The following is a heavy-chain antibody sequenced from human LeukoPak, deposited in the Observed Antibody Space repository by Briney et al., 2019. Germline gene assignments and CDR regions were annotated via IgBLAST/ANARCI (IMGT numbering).Heavy chain of an antibody. Sequence: ASVKVSCKPSGYTFTAYYIHWVRQAPGQGLEWMGWINPKSGGTNYAQKFRGRVTMARDTSITTAYMELSRLGSDGTAIYYCARDLYNSGCLGYWGQGTLVTVSS. CDR3: ARDLYNSGCLGY. V-gene: IGHV1-2*02. J-gene: IGHJ4*02. D-gene: IGHD6-19*01. CDR1: GYTFTAYY. CDR2: INPKSGGT.